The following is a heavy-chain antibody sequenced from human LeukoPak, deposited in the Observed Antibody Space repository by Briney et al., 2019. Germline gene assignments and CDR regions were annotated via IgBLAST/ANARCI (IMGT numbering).Heavy chain of an antibody. J-gene: IGHJ4*02. CDR2: ILDSGST. D-gene: IGHD6-13*01. Sequence: KSSETLSLTCTVSGSSISSVAYYWSWFRQHPGKGLEWIGYILDSGSTYYNPSLKSRVTISVDTSKMQFSLKLSSVTAADTAVYYCARLLSGAAGTPDYWGQGTLVTVSA. CDR3: ARLLSGAAGTPDY. V-gene: IGHV4-31*03. CDR1: GSSISSVAYY.